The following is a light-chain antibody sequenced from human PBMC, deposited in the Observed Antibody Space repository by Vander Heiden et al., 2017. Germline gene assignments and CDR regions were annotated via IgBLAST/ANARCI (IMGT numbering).Light chain of an antibody. Sequence: QSVLTQPPSASGTPGQRVTISCSGSSSNNGSNTVNWYQHLPGPAPKLLIYSNNRRPSGVPDRFSGSKSGTSASLAISGLQSEDEADYYCAAWDDSLNGPVFGGGTKLTVL. CDR1: SSNNGSNT. V-gene: IGLV1-44*01. CDR3: AAWDDSLNGPV. CDR2: SNN. J-gene: IGLJ3*02.